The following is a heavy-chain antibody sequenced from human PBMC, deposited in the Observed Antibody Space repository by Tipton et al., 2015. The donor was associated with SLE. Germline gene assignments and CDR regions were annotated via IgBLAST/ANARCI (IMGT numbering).Heavy chain of an antibody. CDR2: IYYSGST. D-gene: IGHD3-16*01. Sequence: TLSLTCTVSGGSISSSSYYWGWFRQPPGEGLEWIGSIYYSGSTYYNPSLKSRVTISVDTSKNQFSLKLSSVTAADTAVYYCARGGGKADAFDISGQGTMVTASS. CDR3: ARGGGKADAFDI. V-gene: IGHV4-39*07. J-gene: IGHJ3*02. CDR1: GGSISSSSYY.